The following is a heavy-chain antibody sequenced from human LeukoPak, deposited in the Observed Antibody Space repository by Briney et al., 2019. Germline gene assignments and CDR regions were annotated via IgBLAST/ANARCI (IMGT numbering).Heavy chain of an antibody. D-gene: IGHD5/OR15-5a*01. Sequence: ASVKVSCKASGYTFTSYGIGWVRQAPGQGLEWMGWISAYNDNTNYTQKLQGRVTMTTDTSTSTAYMELRSLRSDDTAVYYCARDWVSLRGYYYGMDVWGQGTTVTVSS. J-gene: IGHJ6*02. V-gene: IGHV1-18*01. CDR3: ARDWVSLRGYYYGMDV. CDR2: ISAYNDNT. CDR1: GYTFTSYG.